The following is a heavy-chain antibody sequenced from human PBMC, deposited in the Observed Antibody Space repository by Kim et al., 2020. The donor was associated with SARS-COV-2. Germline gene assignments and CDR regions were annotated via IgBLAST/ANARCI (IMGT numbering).Heavy chain of an antibody. Sequence: YSPTFQGQVTISADKSISTAYLQWSSLKASDTAMYYCARQGYGSGSFDYWGQGTLVTVSS. V-gene: IGHV5-51*01. J-gene: IGHJ4*02. D-gene: IGHD3-10*01. CDR3: ARQGYGSGSFDY.